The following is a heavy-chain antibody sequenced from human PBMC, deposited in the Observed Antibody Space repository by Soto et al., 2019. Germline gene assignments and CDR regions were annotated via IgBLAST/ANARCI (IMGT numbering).Heavy chain of an antibody. V-gene: IGHV1-18*01. CDR2: ISGYNGDT. J-gene: IGHJ6*02. CDR3: AKTGQPPYYYYEIKG. Sequence: ASVKVYCKASGYTFTRYGISWVRQTPGQGLEWMGWISGYNGDTKYAQKFQGRVTMTIDTSTTTTYMEFKCLTSVDTAVYYCAKTGQPPYYYYEIKGWRQGTTVTVSS. D-gene: IGHD7-27*01. CDR1: GYTFTRYG.